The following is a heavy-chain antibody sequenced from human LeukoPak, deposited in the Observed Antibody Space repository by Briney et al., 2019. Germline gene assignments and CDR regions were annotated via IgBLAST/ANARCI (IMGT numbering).Heavy chain of an antibody. Sequence: GGSLRLSCVASGFTFCSYAMSWVRQAPGKGLEWVSGISASGGSTVYADSVKGRFTVSRDISKNTLYLQMSSLRAEDTAVYYCAKRAAGTKFFDYWGQGTLVTVSS. V-gene: IGHV3-23*01. CDR3: AKRAAGTKFFDY. CDR2: ISASGGST. J-gene: IGHJ4*02. CDR1: GFTFCSYA. D-gene: IGHD6-13*01.